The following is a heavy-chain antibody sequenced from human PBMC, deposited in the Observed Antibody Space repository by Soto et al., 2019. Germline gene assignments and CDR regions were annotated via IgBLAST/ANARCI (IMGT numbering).Heavy chain of an antibody. D-gene: IGHD3-22*01. CDR1: GFTFSSYA. CDR2: IWYDGSNK. Sequence: QVQLVESGGGVVQPGRSLSLSCAASGFTFSSYAMHWVRQAPGKGLEWVAVIWYDGSNKYYADSVKGRFTISRDNSKNTLYLQMNSLRAEDTAVYYCARNRDSSGYSDYWGQGTLVTVSS. V-gene: IGHV3-33*01. J-gene: IGHJ4*02. CDR3: ARNRDSSGYSDY.